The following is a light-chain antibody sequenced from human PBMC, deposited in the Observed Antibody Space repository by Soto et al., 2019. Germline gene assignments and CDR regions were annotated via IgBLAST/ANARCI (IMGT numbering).Light chain of an antibody. CDR3: QQYSDFWT. CDR1: QSISSW. J-gene: IGKJ1*01. CDR2: KAS. V-gene: IGKV1-5*03. Sequence: DIQMTQSPSTLSASVGDRVTITCRASQSISSWLAWYQQIPGKAPKLLIYKASSLESGVPSRFSGSGSGTEFTLTISSLQPDDFATYYCQQYSDFWTFGQGTKVDI.